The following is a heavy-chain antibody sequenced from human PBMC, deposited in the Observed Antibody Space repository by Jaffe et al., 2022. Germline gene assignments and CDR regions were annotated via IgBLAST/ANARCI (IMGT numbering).Heavy chain of an antibody. CDR2: IDWDDDK. J-gene: IGHJ5*02. CDR3: ARIHGWAVAGTWGWFDP. V-gene: IGHV2-70*20. Sequence: QVTLRESGPALVKPTQTLTLTCTFSGFSLSTSGMCVSWVRQPPGKALEWLALIDWDDDKYYSTSLKTRLTISKDTSKNQVVLTMTNMDPVDTATYYCARIHGWAVAGTWGWFDPWGQGTLVTVSS. D-gene: IGHD6-19*01. CDR1: GFSLSTSGMC.